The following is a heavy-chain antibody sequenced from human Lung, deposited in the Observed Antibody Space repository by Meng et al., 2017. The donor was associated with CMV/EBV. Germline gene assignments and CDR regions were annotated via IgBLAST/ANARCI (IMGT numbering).Heavy chain of an antibody. CDR3: AKGSGGVYYYYGMDV. Sequence: SLKISCAASGFTFEDYAMHWVRQAPGKGLEWVSGISWISGSIGYADSVKGRFTISRDNAKDSLYLQMNSLRAEDRASYYCAKGSGGVYYYYGMDVWGQGTTVTVSS. D-gene: IGHD2-8*02. V-gene: IGHV3-9*01. J-gene: IGHJ6*02. CDR2: ISWISGSI. CDR1: GFTFEDYA.